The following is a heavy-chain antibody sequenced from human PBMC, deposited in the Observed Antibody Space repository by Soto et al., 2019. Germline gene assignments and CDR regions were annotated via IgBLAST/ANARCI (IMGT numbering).Heavy chain of an antibody. D-gene: IGHD6-19*01. Sequence: GGSLRLSCAPSGFTFSNYPMHWVRQAPGKGLEWVAVISYDGSNKYYADSVKGRFTISRDNSKNTLYLQMNSLRAEDTAVYYCARNPPVSAWYGGDYWGQGTLVTVSS. CDR1: GFTFSNYP. V-gene: IGHV3-30-3*01. CDR3: ARNPPVSAWYGGDY. J-gene: IGHJ4*02. CDR2: ISYDGSNK.